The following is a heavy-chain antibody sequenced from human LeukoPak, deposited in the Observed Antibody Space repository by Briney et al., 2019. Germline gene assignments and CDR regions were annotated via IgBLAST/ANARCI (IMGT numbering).Heavy chain of an antibody. D-gene: IGHD2-15*01. CDR1: GFSFSDAW. Sequence: GGSHRLSCAASGFSFSDAWMSWVRQIPGKGLEGVGRIESKTDGGTTDYAAPVKGRFTISRDDSTNTLYLQMNSLRAEDTAVYYCARVDCSGGSCYYGDYWGQGTLVTVSS. V-gene: IGHV3-15*04. CDR2: IESKTDGGTT. J-gene: IGHJ4*02. CDR3: ARVDCSGGSCYYGDY.